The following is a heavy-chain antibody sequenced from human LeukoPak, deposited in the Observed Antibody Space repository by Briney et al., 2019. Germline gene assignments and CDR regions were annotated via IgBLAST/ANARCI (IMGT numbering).Heavy chain of an antibody. V-gene: IGHV1-3*01. CDR1: GYTFTSYG. J-gene: IGHJ4*02. CDR2: INAGNGNT. CDR3: AYGGNSYLRY. Sequence: GASVKVSCKASGYTFTSYGISWVRQAPGQRLEWMGWINAGNGNTKYSQKFQGRVTITRDTSASTAYMELSSLRSEDTAVYYCAYGGNSYLRYWGQGTLVTVSS. D-gene: IGHD4-23*01.